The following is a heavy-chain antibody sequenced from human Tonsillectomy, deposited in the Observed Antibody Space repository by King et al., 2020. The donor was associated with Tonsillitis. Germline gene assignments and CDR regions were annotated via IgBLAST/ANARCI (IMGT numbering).Heavy chain of an antibody. J-gene: IGHJ3*02. Sequence: VQLVQSGAEVKKPGASMKVSCKASGYTFSSFYMHWVRQAPGQGLEWMGIINPSDGSTTYAQKFQGRITVTRDTSTSTVYMELSSLRSDDTAVYYCCRDRVHSFGPLHHDALDIWGQGTMVTVSS. CDR1: GYTFSSFY. CDR2: INPSDGST. V-gene: IGHV1-46*03. CDR3: CRDRVHSFGPLHHDALDI. D-gene: IGHD3-3*01.